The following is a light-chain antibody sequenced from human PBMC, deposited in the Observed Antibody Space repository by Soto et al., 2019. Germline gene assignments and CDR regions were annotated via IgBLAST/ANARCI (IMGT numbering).Light chain of an antibody. CDR2: DAS. CDR1: QSVSNY. CDR3: QQRSNGPPIT. J-gene: IGKJ5*01. Sequence: EIVLTQSPATLSLSPGERATLSCRASQSVSNYLGWYQQKPGQAPRLLIYDASNRATGIPARFSESGSGTDFTLTISSLEPEDFAVYYCQQRSNGPPITFGQGTRLEIK. V-gene: IGKV3-11*01.